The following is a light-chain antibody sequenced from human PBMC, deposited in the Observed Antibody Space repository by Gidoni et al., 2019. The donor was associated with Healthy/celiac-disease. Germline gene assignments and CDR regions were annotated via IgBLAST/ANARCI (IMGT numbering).Light chain of an antibody. V-gene: IGKV1-39*01. CDR1: QRISRY. J-gene: IGKJ1*01. Sequence: DIQMTQSPSSLSASVGDRVTITCRASQRISRYLKWYQQKPGKAPKLLIYAASSLQSRVPSRFRGSGSGTDFTLTISSLQPEDFATYYCQQCYSTLRTFXXXTKVEIK. CDR3: QQCYSTLRT. CDR2: AAS.